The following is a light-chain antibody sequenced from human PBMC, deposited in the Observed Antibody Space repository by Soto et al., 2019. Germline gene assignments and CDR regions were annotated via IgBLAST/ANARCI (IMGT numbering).Light chain of an antibody. CDR1: QSVSSN. CDR3: QQYGSSPRT. V-gene: IGKV3-20*01. Sequence: EIGMTQSPATLSVSPGERATLSCRASQSVSSNLAWYQQKPGQAPRLLIYGASTRATGIPDRFSGSGSGADFTLTISRLEPEDFAVYYCQQYGSSPRTFGQGTKVDIK. J-gene: IGKJ1*01. CDR2: GAS.